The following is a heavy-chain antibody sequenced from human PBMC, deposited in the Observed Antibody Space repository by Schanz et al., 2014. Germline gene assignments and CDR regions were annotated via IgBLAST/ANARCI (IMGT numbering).Heavy chain of an antibody. V-gene: IGHV3-7*01. CDR3: AKDDTQVNGMDV. Sequence: DVQLVESGGGLVQPGGSLRLACAASRFTFSNYWVGWVRQAPGKGLESVASINNDGSQKFYVDSVKGRFAVSRDNPKNSLYLQMNSLRVEDTAVYYCAKDDTQVNGMDVWGQGTTVTVSS. J-gene: IGHJ6*02. CDR1: RFTFSNYW. CDR2: INNDGSQK.